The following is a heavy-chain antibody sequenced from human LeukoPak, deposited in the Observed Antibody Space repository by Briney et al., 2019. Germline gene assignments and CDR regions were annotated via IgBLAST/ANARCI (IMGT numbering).Heavy chain of an antibody. CDR3: ARGPTRETTVTF. Sequence: GGSLRLSCAASGFTFSTYAMSWVRQAPGKGLEWVSSISSSSSYIYYADSVKGRSTISRDNAKNSLYLQMNSLRAEDTAVYYCARGPTRETTVTFWGQGTLVTVSS. D-gene: IGHD4-17*01. V-gene: IGHV3-21*01. CDR2: ISSSSSYI. J-gene: IGHJ4*02. CDR1: GFTFSTYA.